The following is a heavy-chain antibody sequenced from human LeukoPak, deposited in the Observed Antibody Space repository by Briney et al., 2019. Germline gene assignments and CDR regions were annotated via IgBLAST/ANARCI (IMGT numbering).Heavy chain of an antibody. J-gene: IGHJ3*02. CDR1: GGTFSSYA. CDR2: ISAYNGNT. CDR3: ARDRTSIRVPGAFDI. D-gene: IGHD1-14*01. V-gene: IGHV1-18*01. Sequence: AASVKVSCKASGGTFSSYAISWVRQAPGQGLEWMGWISAYNGNTNYAQKLQGRVTMTTDTSTSTAYMELRSLRSDDTAVYYCARDRTSIRVPGAFDIWGQGTMVTVSS.